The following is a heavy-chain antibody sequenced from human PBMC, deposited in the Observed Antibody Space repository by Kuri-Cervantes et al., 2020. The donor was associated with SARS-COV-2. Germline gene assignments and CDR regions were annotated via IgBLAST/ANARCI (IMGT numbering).Heavy chain of an antibody. J-gene: IGHJ3*02. CDR3: ARERYQRLSIHIFDI. Sequence: SETLSLTCAVDGGSFSGYYWSWIRQPPGKWLEWIGEINHSGSTNYNPSLKSRVTISVDTSKNQFSLKLSAVTAADTAVYYCARERYQRLSIHIFDIWGQGTMVTVSS. CDR2: INHSGST. V-gene: IGHV4-34*01. CDR1: GGSFSGYY. D-gene: IGHD2-2*01.